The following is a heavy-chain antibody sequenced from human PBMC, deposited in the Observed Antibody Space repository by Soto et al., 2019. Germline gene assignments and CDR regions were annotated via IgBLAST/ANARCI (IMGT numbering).Heavy chain of an antibody. V-gene: IGHV1-69*01. CDR1: GGTFSSYA. Sequence: QVQLVQSGAEVKKPGSSVKVSCKASGGTFSSYAISWVRQAPGQGLEWMGGIIPIFGTAHYAQKFKGRVTITADESTSTDYMELRSLRSEDTAVYYCARGVAMVVSRFDYWGQGTLVTVSS. CDR2: IIPIFGTA. D-gene: IGHD2-21*01. J-gene: IGHJ4*02. CDR3: ARGVAMVVSRFDY.